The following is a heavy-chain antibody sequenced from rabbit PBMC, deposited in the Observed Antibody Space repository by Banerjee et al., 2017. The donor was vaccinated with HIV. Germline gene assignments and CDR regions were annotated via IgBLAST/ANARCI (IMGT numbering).Heavy chain of an antibody. CDR2: IVIDSGTT. Sequence: QSLEESGGDLVKPGASLTLTCTASEFSFSSSDWICWVRQAPGKGLEWIGCIVIDSGTTYYASWAKGRFTISKTSSTTVTLQMTSLTAADTAAYFCARGASDSGGYPIFDLWGPGTLVTVS. J-gene: IGHJ4*01. CDR3: ARGASDSGGYPIFDL. D-gene: IGHD1-1*01. V-gene: IGHV1S40*01. CDR1: EFSFSSSDW.